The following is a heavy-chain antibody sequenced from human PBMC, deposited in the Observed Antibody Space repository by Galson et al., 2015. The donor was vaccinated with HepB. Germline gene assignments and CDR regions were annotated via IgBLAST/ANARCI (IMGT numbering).Heavy chain of an antibody. D-gene: IGHD3-9*01. CDR3: ARGSDILTGYFYFDY. CDR1: GFTFSSYG. Sequence: SLRLSCAASGFTFSSYGVHWVRQAPGKGLEWVAVIWYDGSNKYYADSVKGRFTISRDNSKNTLYLQMNSLRAEDTAVYYCARGSDILTGYFYFDYWGQGTLVTVSS. CDR2: IWYDGSNK. V-gene: IGHV3-33*01. J-gene: IGHJ4*02.